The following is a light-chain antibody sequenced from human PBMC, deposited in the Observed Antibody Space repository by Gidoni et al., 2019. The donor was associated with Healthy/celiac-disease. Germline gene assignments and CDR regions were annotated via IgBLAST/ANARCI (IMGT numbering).Light chain of an antibody. V-gene: IGKV1-39*01. Sequence: DIQLIQSPSSLSASVGDRVTITCRASQSISSYLNWYQQKPGKAPKLLIYAASSLQSGVPSRFSGSGSGTDFTLTISSLQPEDFATYYCQQGYSTPRTFGGGTKVEIK. CDR3: QQGYSTPRT. CDR2: AAS. J-gene: IGKJ4*02. CDR1: QSISSY.